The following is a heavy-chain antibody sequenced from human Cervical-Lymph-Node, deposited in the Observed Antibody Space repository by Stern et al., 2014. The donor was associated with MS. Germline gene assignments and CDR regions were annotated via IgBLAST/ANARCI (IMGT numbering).Heavy chain of an antibody. CDR3: ARFSG. CDR1: GGSFSNFT. V-gene: IGHV1-69*01. D-gene: IGHD2-8*02. CDR2: IIPLFGIR. J-gene: IGHJ4*02. Sequence: QVQLVESGAELKKPGSSVKVSCKVSGGSFSNFTISWVRQAPGQGLEWMGEIIPLFGIRTYAEKFQGRATITADESTSTAYMELRSLTSEDTAVYFCARFSGWGQGTLVTVSS.